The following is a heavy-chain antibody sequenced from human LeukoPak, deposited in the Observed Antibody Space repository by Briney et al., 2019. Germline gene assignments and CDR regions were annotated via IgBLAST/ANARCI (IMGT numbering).Heavy chain of an antibody. CDR1: GYSISSGYY. CDR2: LYHSGNT. J-gene: IGHJ4*02. CDR3: ARGYSSSSFHFDY. D-gene: IGHD6-6*01. Sequence: PSETLSLICAVSGYSISSGYYWGWIRQPPGKGLEWIGSLYHSGNTYHNPSLKSRVTISEDSSKNQFSLKLRSVTAADTAVYYCARGYSSSSFHFDYWGQGTLVTVSS. V-gene: IGHV4-38-2*01.